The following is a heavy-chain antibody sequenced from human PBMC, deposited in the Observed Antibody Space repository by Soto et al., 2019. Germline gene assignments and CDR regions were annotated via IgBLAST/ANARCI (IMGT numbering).Heavy chain of an antibody. V-gene: IGHV3-30*18. D-gene: IGHD3-3*01. CDR2: ISYDGSNK. Sequence: SLRLSCAASGFTFSSYGMHWVRQAPGKGLEWVAVISYDGSNKYYADSVKGRFTISRDNSKNTLYLQMNSLRAEDTAVYYCAKDGTYYDFWSGYYTGMVHYYYGMDVWGQGTTVTVSS. CDR1: GFTFSSYG. J-gene: IGHJ6*02. CDR3: AKDGTYYDFWSGYYTGMVHYYYGMDV.